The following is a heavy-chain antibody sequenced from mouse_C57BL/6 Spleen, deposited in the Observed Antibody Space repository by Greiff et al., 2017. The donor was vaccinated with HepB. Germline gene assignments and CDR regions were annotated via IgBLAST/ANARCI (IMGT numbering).Heavy chain of an antibody. Sequence: QVQLQQSDAELVKPGASVKISCKVSGYTFTDHTIHWMKQRPEQGLEWIGYIYPRDGSTKYNEKFKGKATLTADKSSSTAYMQLNSLTSEDSAVYFCARFLEFYYDYDGYFDYWGQGTTLTVSS. CDR3: ARFLEFYYDYDGYFDY. J-gene: IGHJ2*01. D-gene: IGHD2-4*01. CDR1: GYTFTDHT. V-gene: IGHV1-78*01. CDR2: IYPRDGST.